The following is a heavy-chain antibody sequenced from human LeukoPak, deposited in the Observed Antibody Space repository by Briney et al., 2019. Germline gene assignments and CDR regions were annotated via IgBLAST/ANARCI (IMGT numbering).Heavy chain of an antibody. CDR2: ISYDGSNK. D-gene: IGHD3-10*01. CDR1: GFTFSSYA. V-gene: IGHV3-30-3*01. Sequence: GRSLRLSCAASGFTFSSYAMHWVRQAPGKGLEWVAVISYDGSNKYYADSVKGRFTISRDNSKNTLYLQMNSLRAEDTAVYYCARDLYYYGSGSFGKYYYYGMDVWGQGTTVTVSS. CDR3: ARDLYYYGSGSFGKYYYYGMDV. J-gene: IGHJ6*02.